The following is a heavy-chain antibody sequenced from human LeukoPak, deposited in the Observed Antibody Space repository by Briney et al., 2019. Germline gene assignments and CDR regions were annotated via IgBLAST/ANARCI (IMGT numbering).Heavy chain of an antibody. D-gene: IGHD3-10*01. Sequence: GGSLRLSCAASGFTFSNYWMHWVRQAPGKGLVWVSRINRDGSTTKYADSVKGRFTVSRDNAKNTLNLQMNSLRAEDTAVYYCARDKKSGESSEIDYWGQGTLVTVSS. CDR2: INRDGSTT. J-gene: IGHJ4*02. V-gene: IGHV3-74*03. CDR3: ARDKKSGESSEIDY. CDR1: GFTFSNYW.